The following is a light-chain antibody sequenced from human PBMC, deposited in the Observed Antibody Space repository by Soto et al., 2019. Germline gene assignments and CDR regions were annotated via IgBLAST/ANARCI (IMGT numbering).Light chain of an antibody. V-gene: IGKV1-39*01. CDR2: SVS. J-gene: IGKJ5*01. CDR1: QSIGKH. CDR3: QQGYNSSST. Sequence: DIQMTQSPSSLSASVGDRVTITCRASQSIGKHLNWYQQKPGKAPKFLIYSVSSLQSGVPSRFSGSGSGTDFTLTINSLQPEDFATYYCQQGYNSSSTVGQGTRLESK.